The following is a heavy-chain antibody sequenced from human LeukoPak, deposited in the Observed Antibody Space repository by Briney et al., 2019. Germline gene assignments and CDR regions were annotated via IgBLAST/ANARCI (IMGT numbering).Heavy chain of an antibody. V-gene: IGHV4-59*11. CDR2: IYYIGST. CDR3: ARMYDFWSGYYPHYYYYMDV. D-gene: IGHD3-3*01. Sequence: SETLSLTCTVSGGSISSHYWSWIRQPPGRGLEWIGYIYYIGSTNYNPSLKSRVTISVDTSKNQFSLKLSSVTAADTAVYYCARMYDFWSGYYPHYYYYMDVWGKGTTVTVSS. CDR1: GGSISSHY. J-gene: IGHJ6*03.